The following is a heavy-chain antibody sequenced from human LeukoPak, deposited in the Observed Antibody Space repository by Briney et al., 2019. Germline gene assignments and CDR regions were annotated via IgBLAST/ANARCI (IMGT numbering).Heavy chain of an antibody. J-gene: IGHJ3*01. D-gene: IGHD6-13*01. V-gene: IGHV1-18*01. CDR3: VRARGCSNCVLTDGFDS. CDR2: ISNFDGDT. CDR1: GRLFTSYG. Sequence: ASVKVSCKASGRLFTSYGIAWVRQAPGEGLEWVGWISNFDGDTKVAENLQGRVTLTTDSSTSTAYMVLTNLKFDDTAVYYCVRARGCSNCVLTDGFDSWGRGTKVTVSS.